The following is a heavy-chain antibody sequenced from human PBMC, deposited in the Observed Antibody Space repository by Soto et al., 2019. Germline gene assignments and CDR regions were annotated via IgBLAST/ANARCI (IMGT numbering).Heavy chain of an antibody. Sequence: QVQLVQSGAEVKKPGASVKVSCKASGYTFTSYAMHWVRQAPGQRLEWMGWINAGNGNTKYSQKFHVRVTITRDTSASTAYMELSSRRSEDTAVYYCARDRSFIAVAGTGINFDYWGQGTLVTVSS. CDR2: INAGNGNT. D-gene: IGHD6-19*01. J-gene: IGHJ4*02. CDR3: ARDRSFIAVAGTGINFDY. V-gene: IGHV1-3*01. CDR1: GYTFTSYA.